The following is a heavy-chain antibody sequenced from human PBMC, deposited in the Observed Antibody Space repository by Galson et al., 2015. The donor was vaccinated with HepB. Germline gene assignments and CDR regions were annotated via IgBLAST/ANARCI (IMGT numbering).Heavy chain of an antibody. CDR2: ISSSSSYI. Sequence: SLRLSCEASGFTFSSYSMNWVRQAPGKGLEWVSSISSSSSYIYYADSVKGRFTISRDNAKNSLYLQMNSLRAEDTAVYYCARDGYYDILTGQFYAGNWFDPWGQGTLFTVSS. CDR3: ARDGYYDILTGQFYAGNWFDP. V-gene: IGHV3-21*01. CDR1: GFTFSSYS. J-gene: IGHJ5*02. D-gene: IGHD3-9*01.